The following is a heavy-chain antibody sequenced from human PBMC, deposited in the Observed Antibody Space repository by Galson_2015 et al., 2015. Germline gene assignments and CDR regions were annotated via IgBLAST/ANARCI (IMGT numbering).Heavy chain of an antibody. CDR1: GFTFSRYS. D-gene: IGHD4-17*01. V-gene: IGHV3-48*03. J-gene: IGHJ2*01. Sequence: SLRLSCAASGFTFSRYSMNWVRQAPGKGLEWISYLTPDGDAKEYADSVRGRFTISRDNAKNSVYLQMDSLSAEDTAVYSCVRENTGTTPHWYWYFDLWGRGTLVTVSS. CDR2: LTPDGDAK. CDR3: VRENTGTTPHWYWYFDL.